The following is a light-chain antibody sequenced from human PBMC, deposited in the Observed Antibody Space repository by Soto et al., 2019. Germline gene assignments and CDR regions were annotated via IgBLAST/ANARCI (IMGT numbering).Light chain of an antibody. CDR1: SSDVGGYNY. CDR2: EVS. V-gene: IGLV2-8*01. CDR3: CSHAGGDTYV. J-gene: IGLJ1*01. Sequence: QSVLAQPPSASGSPGQSVTISCTGTSSDVGGYNYVSWYQQHPGKAPKLMIYEVSKRPSGVPDRFSGSKSGNTASLTVSGLQAEDEADYYCCSHAGGDTYVFGTGTKVTVL.